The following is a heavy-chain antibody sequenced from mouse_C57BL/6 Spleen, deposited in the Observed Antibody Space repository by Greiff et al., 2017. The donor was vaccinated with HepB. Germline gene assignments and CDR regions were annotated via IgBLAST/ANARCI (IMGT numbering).Heavy chain of an antibody. CDR1: GYAFSSYW. Sequence: QVQLQQSGAELVKPGASVKISCKASGYAFSSYWLNWVKQRPGKGLEWIGQIYPGDGDTNYNGKFKGKATLTADKSSSTAYMQRSSLTSEDSAVYFCARLGDYDGYYAMDYWGQGTSVTVSS. D-gene: IGHD2-4*01. CDR2: IYPGDGDT. J-gene: IGHJ4*01. CDR3: ARLGDYDGYYAMDY. V-gene: IGHV1-80*01.